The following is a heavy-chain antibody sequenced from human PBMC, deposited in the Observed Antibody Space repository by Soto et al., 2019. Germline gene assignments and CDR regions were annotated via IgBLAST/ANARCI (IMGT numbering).Heavy chain of an antibody. V-gene: IGHV1-2*07. Sequence: QVQLVQSGAEVKKPGASVKVSCKASGYTFTGYYIHWVRRVPGPGLGWMGFINPNSGGTNYAHKFQGRVPIPRDMSVSAAHMELHSLRSDDTAIYCCGRGVGVTATSTLYYCDYWGQGTLVTVSS. CDR2: INPNSGGT. CDR3: GRGVGVTATSTLYYCDY. CDR1: GYTFTGYY. J-gene: IGHJ4*02. D-gene: IGHD2-21*02.